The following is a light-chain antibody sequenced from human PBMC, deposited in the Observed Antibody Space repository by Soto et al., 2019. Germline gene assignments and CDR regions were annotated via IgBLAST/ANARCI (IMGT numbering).Light chain of an antibody. Sequence: DIQMTQSPSTLSASVGDRVIITCRASQSISSWLAWYQQKPGKAPKLLIYKASSLESGVPSRFSGSGSGTEFTLTISSLQPDDFATYYCQHYNTYSTFGQGTKGDIK. CDR3: QHYNTYST. V-gene: IGKV1-5*03. CDR2: KAS. CDR1: QSISSW. J-gene: IGKJ1*01.